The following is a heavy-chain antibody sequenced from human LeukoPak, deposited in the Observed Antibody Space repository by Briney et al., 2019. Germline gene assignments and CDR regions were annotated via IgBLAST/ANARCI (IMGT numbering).Heavy chain of an antibody. J-gene: IGHJ4*02. CDR3: ARDDCSSTSCYDFLYYFDY. CDR2: INPNSGGT. D-gene: IGHD2-2*01. CDR1: GYTFTGYY. V-gene: IGHV1-2*02. Sequence: ASVKVSCKASGYTFTGYYMHWVRQAPGQGLEWMGWINPNSGGTNYAQKFQGRVTMTRDTSISTAYMELSRLRSDDTAVYYCARDDCSSTSCYDFLYYFDYWGQGTLVTVSS.